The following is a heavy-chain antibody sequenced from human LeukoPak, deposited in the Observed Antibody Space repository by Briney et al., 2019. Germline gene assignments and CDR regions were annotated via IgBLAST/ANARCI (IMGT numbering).Heavy chain of an antibody. CDR2: IYNSGST. J-gene: IGHJ5*02. D-gene: IGHD4-17*01. CDR3: ARGGICYGDAFCNWFDP. Sequence: PSETLSLTCTVSGGPISSYYWSWIRQTPGKGLEWIGYIYNSGSTNYNPSLKSRVTISVDTSKNQFSLKLNSVTAADTAVYYCARGGICYGDAFCNWFDPWGQGTLVTVSS. V-gene: IGHV4-59*01. CDR1: GGPISSYY.